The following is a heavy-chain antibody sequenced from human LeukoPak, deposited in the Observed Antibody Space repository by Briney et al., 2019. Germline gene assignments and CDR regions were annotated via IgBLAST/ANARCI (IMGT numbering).Heavy chain of an antibody. CDR3: VRDAYGPDDS. V-gene: IGHV3-74*01. J-gene: IGHJ5*01. D-gene: IGHD3-10*01. CDR2: INRDGGII. Sequence: PGGSLRLSCAASGFTFSRYWMHWVRQAPGKGLVWVSRINRDGGIINYADSVRGRFTISRDNGKSTLYLQMNSLRDEDMAVYYCVRDAYGPDDSWGQGTLVTVSS. CDR1: GFTFSRYW.